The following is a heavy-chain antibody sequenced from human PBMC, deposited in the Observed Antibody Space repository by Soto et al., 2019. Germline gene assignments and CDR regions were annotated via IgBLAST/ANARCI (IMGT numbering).Heavy chain of an antibody. CDR2: IYYSGST. CDR1: GGSFSGYY. Sequence: SETLSLTCAVYGGSFSGYYWSWIRQPPGEGLEWIGYIYYSGSTNYNPSLKSRVTISVDTSKNQFSLKLSSVTAADTAVYYCARDVAVAGESSDYWGQGTLVTVSS. CDR3: ARDVAVAGESSDY. V-gene: IGHV4-59*01. D-gene: IGHD6-19*01. J-gene: IGHJ4*02.